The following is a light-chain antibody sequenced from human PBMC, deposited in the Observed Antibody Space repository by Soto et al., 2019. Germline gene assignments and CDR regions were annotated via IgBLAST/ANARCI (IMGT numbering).Light chain of an antibody. J-gene: IGKJ1*01. Sequence: EIVMTQSPDTLSVSPGERATLSCRASQSVSSNLAWYQQKPGQAPRLLIYGASTRATGIPARFSGSGSGTEFTLTISSLQSEDFAVYYCQQYNNWWTFGQGTKVEI. CDR3: QQYNNWWT. V-gene: IGKV3-15*01. CDR2: GAS. CDR1: QSVSSN.